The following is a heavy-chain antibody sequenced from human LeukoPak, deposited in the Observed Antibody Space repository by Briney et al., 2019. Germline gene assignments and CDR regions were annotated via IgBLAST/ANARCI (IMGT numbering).Heavy chain of an antibody. CDR2: FGTRSTSI. V-gene: IGHV3-21*01. CDR3: AREAPHPYFDY. J-gene: IGHJ4*02. CDR1: GFTFSGYS. Sequence: GGSLRLSCTASGFTFSGYSMNWIRQAPGKGLEWVSSFGTRSTSIYHAGSVRGRFAISRDNAKNSLYLQMNSLRAEDTAVYYCAREAPHPYFDYWGQGTLVTVSS.